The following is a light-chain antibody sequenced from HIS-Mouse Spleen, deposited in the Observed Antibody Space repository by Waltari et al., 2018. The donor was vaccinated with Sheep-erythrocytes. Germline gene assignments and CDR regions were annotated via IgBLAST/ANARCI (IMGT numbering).Light chain of an antibody. CDR2: EVS. Sequence: SALTQPPSASGSPGQSVTISCTGTSSDVGGYNYVSWYQQHPGKAPKLMIYEVSKRPSGVPDRFSGSKSGNTASLTVSGLQAKDEADYYCSSYAGSNNLVFGGGTKLTVL. CDR3: SSYAGSNNLV. J-gene: IGLJ2*01. V-gene: IGLV2-8*01. CDR1: SSDVGGYNY.